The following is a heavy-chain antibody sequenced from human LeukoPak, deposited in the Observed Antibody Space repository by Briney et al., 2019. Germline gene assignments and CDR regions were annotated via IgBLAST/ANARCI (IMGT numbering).Heavy chain of an antibody. CDR2: VYASGSS. D-gene: IGHD2-2*01. CDR1: GVSINNYY. Sequence: PSETLSLTCTVSGVSINNYYWTWIRQPAGKGLEWIGRVYASGSSNYNPSLKSRVTMSIDTSKNQFSLKLSSVIAADTAVYYCTKDPQLGMEDYWGQGTLVTVSS. CDR3: TKDPQLGMEDY. J-gene: IGHJ4*02. V-gene: IGHV4-4*07.